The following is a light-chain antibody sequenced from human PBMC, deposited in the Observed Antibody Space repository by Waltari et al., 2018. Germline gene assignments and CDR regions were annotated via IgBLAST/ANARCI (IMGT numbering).Light chain of an antibody. CDR1: QDVSNY. J-gene: IGKJ5*01. CDR3: QQANSFPFT. Sequence: DTQMTQSPSSVSASVGDRVTISCRTSQDVSNYLAWYQQKPGKAPKLLIYGASTLESGVPSRFSGSGSGTEFSLAISSLQPDDFATYYCQQANSFPFTFGQGTRLEI. V-gene: IGKV1D-12*01. CDR2: GAS.